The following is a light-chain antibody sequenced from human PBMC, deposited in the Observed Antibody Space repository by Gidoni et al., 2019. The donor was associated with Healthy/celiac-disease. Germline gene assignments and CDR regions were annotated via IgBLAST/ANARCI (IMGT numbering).Light chain of an antibody. CDR3: QQSYSTPYT. CDR2: AAS. V-gene: IGKV1-39*01. Sequence: DIQMTQSPSSLYASVGDRVTITCRASQSISSYLNWYQQKPGKAPKLLIYAASSLQSGVPSRFSGSGSGTDFTLTISSRQPEDFATYYCQQSYSTPYTFGQGTKLEIK. J-gene: IGKJ2*01. CDR1: QSISSY.